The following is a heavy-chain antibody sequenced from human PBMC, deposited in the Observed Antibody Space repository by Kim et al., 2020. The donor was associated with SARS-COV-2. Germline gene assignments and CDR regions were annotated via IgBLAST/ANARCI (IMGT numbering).Heavy chain of an antibody. Sequence: GGSLRLSCAASGFTFSSYSMNWVRQAPGKGLEWVSSISSSSSYIYYADSVKGRFTISRDNAKNSLYLQMNSLRAEDTAVYYCASVGIAAAFDYWGQGTLGTVSS. CDR1: GFTFSSYS. J-gene: IGHJ4*02. V-gene: IGHV3-21*01. D-gene: IGHD6-13*01. CDR2: ISSSSSYI. CDR3: ASVGIAAAFDY.